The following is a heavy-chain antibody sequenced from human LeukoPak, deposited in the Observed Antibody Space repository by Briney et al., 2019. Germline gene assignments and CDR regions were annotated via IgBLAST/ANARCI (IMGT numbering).Heavy chain of an antibody. CDR1: GGSINTYY. CDR3: ARGIALRSTLGFDP. J-gene: IGHJ5*02. D-gene: IGHD2/OR15-2a*01. CDR2: ISTSGTT. V-gene: IGHV4-4*07. Sequence: PSETLSLTCTVSGGSINTYYWSWIRQPAGKGLEWIGRISTSGTTSYNPSLGSRVTMSLDTCKNQFSLRLSSVTAADTAVYYCARGIALRSTLGFDPWGPGTLVTVSS.